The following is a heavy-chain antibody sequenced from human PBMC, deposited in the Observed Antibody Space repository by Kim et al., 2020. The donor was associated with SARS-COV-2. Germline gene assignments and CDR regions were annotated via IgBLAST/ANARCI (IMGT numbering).Heavy chain of an antibody. V-gene: IGHV1-8*02. D-gene: IGHD6-19*01. CDR3: ASGPSGWYDY. CDR2: VNPNSGNT. CDR1: GYSFTSYD. J-gene: IGHJ4*02. Sequence: ASVKVSCKASGYSFTSYDINWVRQATGQGLEWMGWVNPNSGNTGYAQKFQGRVTMTRDTATSTAYMELSSLRSEDRAVYYCASGPSGWYDYWGQGTLVTVSS.